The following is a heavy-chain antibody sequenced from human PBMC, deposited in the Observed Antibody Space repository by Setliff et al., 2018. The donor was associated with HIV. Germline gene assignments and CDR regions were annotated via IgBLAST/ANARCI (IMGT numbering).Heavy chain of an antibody. V-gene: IGHV1-18*01. CDR2: ISVYNGNT. CDR3: ARVYCSGGSCFTFDY. CDR1: GYFFNNYG. J-gene: IGHJ4*02. Sequence: ASVKVSCKASGYFFNNYGIAWVRQAPGQGLEWMGWISVYNGNTNYAQKLQGRVTMTTDTSTSTAYMELRSLRSDDTAVYYCARVYCSGGSCFTFDYWGQGTLVTVSS. D-gene: IGHD2-15*01.